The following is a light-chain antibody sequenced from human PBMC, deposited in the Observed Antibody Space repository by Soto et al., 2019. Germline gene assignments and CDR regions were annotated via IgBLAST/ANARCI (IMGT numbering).Light chain of an antibody. CDR1: QSVSSSY. Sequence: EIVLTQSPGTLSLSPGERATLSCRASQSVSSSYFAWYQQKPGQTPRLLFYGASSRATGIPDRFSGSGSGTDFTLTISRLEPEDFAVYYCQQYGSSPFTFGPGTKVDIK. J-gene: IGKJ3*01. V-gene: IGKV3-20*01. CDR2: GAS. CDR3: QQYGSSPFT.